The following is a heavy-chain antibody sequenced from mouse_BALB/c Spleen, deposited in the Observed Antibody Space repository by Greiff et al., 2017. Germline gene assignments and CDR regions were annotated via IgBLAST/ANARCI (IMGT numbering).Heavy chain of an antibody. CDR3: ARSGTGTGYYVDY. CDR2: ISTYYGDA. V-gene: IGHV1S137*01. CDR1: GYTFTDYA. J-gene: IGHJ2*01. D-gene: IGHD4-1*01. Sequence: QVQLKESGAELVRPGVSVKISCKGSGYTFTDYAMHWVKQSHAKSLEWIGVISTYYGDASYNQKFKGKATMTVDKSSSTAYMELARLTSEDSAIYYCARSGTGTGYYVDYWGQGTTLTVSS.